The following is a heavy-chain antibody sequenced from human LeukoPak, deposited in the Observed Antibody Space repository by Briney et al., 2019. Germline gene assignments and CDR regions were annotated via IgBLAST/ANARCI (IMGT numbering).Heavy chain of an antibody. CDR3: ARDYITGTYYFDY. CDR2: ISYDGSNK. D-gene: IGHD1-7*01. CDR1: GFTFSSYA. V-gene: IGHV3-30-3*01. Sequence: GGSLRLSCAASGFTFSSYAMHWVRQAPGKGLEWVAVISYDGSNKYYADSVKGRFTISRDNSKNMLYLQMNSLRAEDTAVYYCARDYITGTYYFDYWGQGTLVTVSS. J-gene: IGHJ4*02.